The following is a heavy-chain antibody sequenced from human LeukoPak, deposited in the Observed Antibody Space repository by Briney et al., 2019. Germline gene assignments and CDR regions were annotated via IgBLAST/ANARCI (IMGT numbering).Heavy chain of an antibody. D-gene: IGHD2-2*01. CDR1: GGTFSSYA. CDR3: ARGHCSSTSCYADYYGMDV. J-gene: IGHJ6*04. Sequence: SVKVSCKASGGTFSSYAISWVRQAPGQGLERMGGIIPIFGTANYAQKFQGRVTITADESTSTAYMELSSLRSEDTAVYYCARGHCSSTSCYADYYGMDVWGKGTTVTVSS. V-gene: IGHV1-69*13. CDR2: IIPIFGTA.